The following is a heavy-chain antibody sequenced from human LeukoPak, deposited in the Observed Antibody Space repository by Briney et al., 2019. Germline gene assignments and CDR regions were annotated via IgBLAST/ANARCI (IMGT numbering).Heavy chain of an antibody. CDR3: ARGRDLLWFRELPPKGFDY. Sequence: SETLSLTCAVYGGSFSGYYWSWIRQPPGKGLEWIGEINHSGSTNYNPSLKSRVTISVDTSKNQFSLKLSSVTAADTAVYYCARGRDLLWFRELPPKGFDYWGQGTLVTVSS. CDR1: GGSFSGYY. V-gene: IGHV4-34*01. CDR2: INHSGST. D-gene: IGHD3-10*01. J-gene: IGHJ4*02.